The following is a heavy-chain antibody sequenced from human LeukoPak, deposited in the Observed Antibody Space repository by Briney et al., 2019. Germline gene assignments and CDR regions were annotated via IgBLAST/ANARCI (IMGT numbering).Heavy chain of an antibody. V-gene: IGHV3-21*01. CDR2: ISSSSSNI. D-gene: IGHD3-22*01. J-gene: IGHJ4*02. Sequence: GGSLRLSCAASGLTFARYSMNWVRQAPGKGLEWVSSISSSSSNIYYADSVTGRFTISRDNAKNSLYLRMNSLRAEDTAVYYCVRAVEYYYDSSGYAVDYWGQGTLVTVSS. CDR1: GLTFARYS. CDR3: VRAVEYYYDSSGYAVDY.